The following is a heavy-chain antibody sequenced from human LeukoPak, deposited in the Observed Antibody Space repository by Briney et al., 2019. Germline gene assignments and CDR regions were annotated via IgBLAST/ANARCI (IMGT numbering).Heavy chain of an antibody. CDR2: IYCSGSSQ. J-gene: IGHJ3*02. Sequence: GRSLRLSCAASGFTFSSYAMRWVRQAPGKGLEWVSAIYCSGSSQNQADSVKGRFTITRENSKNTLYLQMNSLRAEDTAVYYCAKDRWYYYDSSGYYYGTFDIWGQGTMVTVS. CDR3: AKDRWYYYDSSGYYYGTFDI. V-gene: IGHV3-23*05. CDR1: GFTFSSYA. D-gene: IGHD3-22*01.